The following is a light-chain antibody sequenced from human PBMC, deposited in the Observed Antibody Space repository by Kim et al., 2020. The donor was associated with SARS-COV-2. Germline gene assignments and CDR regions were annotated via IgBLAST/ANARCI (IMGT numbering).Light chain of an antibody. J-gene: IGLJ1*01. CDR1: HSNIGGNS. CDR3: AAWDDHMNGYV. Sequence: GQGVPLSCSGSHSNIGGNSVSWYQPLPSTAPKLLLYRNNYRPSGVPDRFSGSQSCPSASPALSGLPSEDEADYYCAAWDDHMNGYVFGTGTKVTVL. CDR2: RNN. V-gene: IGLV1-47*01.